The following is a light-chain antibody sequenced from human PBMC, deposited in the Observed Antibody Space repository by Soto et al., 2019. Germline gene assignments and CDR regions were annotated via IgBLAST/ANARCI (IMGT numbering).Light chain of an antibody. Sequence: EIVLTQSPGTLSLSPGERATLSCRASQSVSSTYLAWYRQKPGQAPRLLIYGACSRATGIPDRFSGSGSGTEFTLTISRLEPEDFAVYYCQQYGSSSWTFGQGTKVE. CDR3: QQYGSSSWT. J-gene: IGKJ1*01. CDR2: GAC. V-gene: IGKV3-20*01. CDR1: QSVSSTY.